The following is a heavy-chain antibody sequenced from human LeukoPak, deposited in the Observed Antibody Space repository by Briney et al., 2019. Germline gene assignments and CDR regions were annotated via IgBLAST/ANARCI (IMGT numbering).Heavy chain of an antibody. D-gene: IGHD3-3*01. V-gene: IGHV4-34*01. CDR2: INHSGSA. CDR3: ARGTLRFDWTDPDVRRFYHYYYMDV. CDR1: GDSLSGSY. Sequence: SQTLSLTCALDGDSLSGSYWNWIRQPPGKGLEWIGEINHSGSANYNPSLKSRLSISLEMSKNQFSLNMTSVIAADTAVYYCARGTLRFDWTDPDVRRFYHYYYMDVWGKGTTVTVSS. J-gene: IGHJ6*03.